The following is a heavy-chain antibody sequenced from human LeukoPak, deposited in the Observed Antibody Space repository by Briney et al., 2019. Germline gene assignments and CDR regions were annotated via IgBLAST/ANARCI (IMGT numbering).Heavy chain of an antibody. J-gene: IGHJ4*02. D-gene: IGHD4-23*01. CDR3: ARDLGTTVVTGYSD. V-gene: IGHV3-30-3*01. CDR2: ISYDGSNK. Sequence: GGSLRLSCAASGFTFSSYAMHWVRQAPGKGLEWVAVISYDGSNKYYADSMKGRFTISRDNSKNTLYLQMNSLRAEDTAVYYCARDLGTTVVTGYSDWGQGTLVTVSS. CDR1: GFTFSSYA.